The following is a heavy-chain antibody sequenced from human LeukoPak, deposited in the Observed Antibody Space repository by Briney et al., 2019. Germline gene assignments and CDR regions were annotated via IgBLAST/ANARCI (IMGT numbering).Heavy chain of an antibody. J-gene: IGHJ5*02. CDR1: GGSFSGYY. CDR3: ARSRGDQQLGGWFDP. Sequence: SETLSLTCAVYGGSFSGYYWSWIRQPPGKGLEWIGEINHSGSTNYNPSLKSRVTISVDTSKNQFSLRLSSVTAADTAVYYCARSRGDQQLGGWFDPWGQGTLVTVSS. V-gene: IGHV4-34*01. D-gene: IGHD6-13*01. CDR2: INHSGST.